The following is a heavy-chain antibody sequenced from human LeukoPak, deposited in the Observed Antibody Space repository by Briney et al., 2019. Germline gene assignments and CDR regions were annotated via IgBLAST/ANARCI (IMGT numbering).Heavy chain of an antibody. CDR1: GGSINSGAHF. V-gene: IGHV4-31*03. CDR3: ARDGGGYTYGGDYYYYMDV. J-gene: IGHJ6*03. D-gene: IGHD5-18*01. Sequence: PSETLSLTCTVSGGSINSGAHFWSWIRQHPGKSLEWIGYIYYSGSTHYNPSLKSRISMSVDASKNQFSLKLTSVTAADTAVYYCARDGGGYTYGGDYYYYMDVWGKGTTVTASS. CDR2: IYYSGST.